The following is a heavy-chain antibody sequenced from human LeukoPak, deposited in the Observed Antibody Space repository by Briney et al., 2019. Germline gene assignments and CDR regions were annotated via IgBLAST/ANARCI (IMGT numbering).Heavy chain of an antibody. Sequence: GGSLRLSCAASGWAFSTYTMSWVRQPPGKGLEWVANINEDGSEKHYVDSVKGRFTISRDNAKNSLYLGMNSMRVEGTAVYYCARGGGTCCFDYWGQGALVTVSS. D-gene: IGHD2-15*01. CDR3: ARGGGTCCFDY. J-gene: IGHJ4*02. CDR2: INEDGSEK. CDR1: GWAFSTYT. V-gene: IGHV3-7*04.